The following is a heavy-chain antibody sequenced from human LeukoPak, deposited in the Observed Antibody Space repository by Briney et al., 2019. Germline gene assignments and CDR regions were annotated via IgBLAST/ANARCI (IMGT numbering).Heavy chain of an antibody. D-gene: IGHD3-22*01. V-gene: IGHV1-8*01. CDR1: GYTFTSYD. Sequence: ASVKVSCKASGYTFTSYDINWVRQATGQGLEWMGWMNPNSGNTGYAQKFQGRVTMTRNTSISTAYMELSSLRSEDTAVYYCARGHYDSSGYYYPNWFDPWGRGTLVTVSS. J-gene: IGHJ5*02. CDR2: MNPNSGNT. CDR3: ARGHYDSSGYYYPNWFDP.